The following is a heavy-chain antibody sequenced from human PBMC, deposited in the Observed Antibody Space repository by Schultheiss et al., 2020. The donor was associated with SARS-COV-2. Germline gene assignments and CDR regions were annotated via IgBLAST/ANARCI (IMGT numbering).Heavy chain of an antibody. CDR1: GFTFSDYY. D-gene: IGHD3-10*01. Sequence: GESLKISCAASGFTFSDYYMSWIRQAPGKGLEWVSYISSSSSAIYYADSVKGRFTISRDNAKNSLYLQMNSLRAEDTAVYYCARDRRLYYGSGSNGMDVWGQGTTVTVSS. CDR2: ISSSSSAI. CDR3: ARDRRLYYGSGSNGMDV. J-gene: IGHJ6*02. V-gene: IGHV3-11*04.